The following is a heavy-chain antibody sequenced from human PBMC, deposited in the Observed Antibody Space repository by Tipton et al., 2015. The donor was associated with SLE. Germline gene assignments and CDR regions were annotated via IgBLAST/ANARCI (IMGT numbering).Heavy chain of an antibody. D-gene: IGHD5-12*01. J-gene: IGHJ4*02. CDR1: GFTFSSYA. Sequence: LRLSCSASGFTFSSYAMHWIRQSPNKGLEWIGEINHSGSTNYNPSLKSRVTMSVDTSKNQFSLKLSSVTAADTAVYYCARGSRDSGYPDYWGQGTLVTVSS. CDR3: ARGSRDSGYPDY. CDR2: INHSGST. V-gene: IGHV4-34*01.